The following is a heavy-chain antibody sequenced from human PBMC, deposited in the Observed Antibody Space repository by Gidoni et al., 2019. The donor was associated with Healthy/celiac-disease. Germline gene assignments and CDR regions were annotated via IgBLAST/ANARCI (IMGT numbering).Heavy chain of an antibody. CDR3: AKVRGLSSSWYRYYFDY. J-gene: IGHJ4*02. Sequence: QVQLVESGGGVVQPGRSLRLSCAASGFTFSSYGMHWVRQAPGKGLEWVAVISYDGSNKYYADSVKGRFTISRDNSKNTLYLQMNSLRAEDTAVYYCAKVRGLSSSWYRYYFDYWGQGTLVTVSS. V-gene: IGHV3-30*18. CDR1: GFTFSSYG. D-gene: IGHD6-13*01. CDR2: ISYDGSNK.